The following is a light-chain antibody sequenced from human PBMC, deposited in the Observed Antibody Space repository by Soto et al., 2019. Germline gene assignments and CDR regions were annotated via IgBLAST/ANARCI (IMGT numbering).Light chain of an antibody. Sequence: EIVMRQSPATVSVSPGEGATLSCKASQNVYNNLAWYQQRPGQPPRLLIYDASTRATGISARFSGSGYGTEFTLTISSLPSEDFGVYFCQQYRNWSLTFGGGTKVDIK. V-gene: IGKV3-15*01. CDR2: DAS. CDR3: QQYRNWSLT. CDR1: QNVYNN. J-gene: IGKJ4*01.